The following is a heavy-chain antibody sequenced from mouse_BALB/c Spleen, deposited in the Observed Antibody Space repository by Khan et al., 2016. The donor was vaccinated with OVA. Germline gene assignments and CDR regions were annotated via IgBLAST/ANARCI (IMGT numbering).Heavy chain of an antibody. Sequence: EVELVESGGGLVKPGGSLKLSCAASGFSFSDYYMYWIRQTPAKRLEWVATISDGGGSTYYPASVKGRFTISRDNAKNNLYLQMRSLKSEDTAIYYCARAGYGGCAYWGQGTLVTVSA. CDR2: ISDGGGST. D-gene: IGHD1-1*02. V-gene: IGHV5-4*02. CDR1: GFSFSDYY. CDR3: ARAGYGGCAY. J-gene: IGHJ3*01.